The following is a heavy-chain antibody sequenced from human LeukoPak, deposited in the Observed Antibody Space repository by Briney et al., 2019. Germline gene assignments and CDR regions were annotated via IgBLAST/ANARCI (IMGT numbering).Heavy chain of an antibody. CDR3: ARDTGALVTHFDY. J-gene: IGHJ4*02. CDR1: AVIFSGHC. V-gene: IGHV3-7*03. D-gene: IGHD5-18*01. CDR2: IKEDGSVR. Sequence: GGSLRLSCEGSAVIFSGHCMNWVRQTPGKGLEWVASIKEDGSVRQYVDSAKGRFSISRDNTKGSLFLQLNSLRAEDTAVYYCARDTGALVTHFDYLGQGTLVTVSS.